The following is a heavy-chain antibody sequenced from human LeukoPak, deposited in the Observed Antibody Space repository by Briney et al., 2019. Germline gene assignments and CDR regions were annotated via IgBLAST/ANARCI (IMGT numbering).Heavy chain of an antibody. CDR3: ARDLARYYDSSGARGDY. D-gene: IGHD3-22*01. Sequence: GASVKVSCKASGDTFSGYAIRWVRQAPGQGLEWMGRIIPILGIANYAQKFQGRVTITGDKSTSTAYMELSSLRSEDTAGYYCARDLARYYDSSGARGDYWGQGTLVTVSS. CDR1: GDTFSGYA. J-gene: IGHJ4*02. V-gene: IGHV1-69*04. CDR2: IIPILGIA.